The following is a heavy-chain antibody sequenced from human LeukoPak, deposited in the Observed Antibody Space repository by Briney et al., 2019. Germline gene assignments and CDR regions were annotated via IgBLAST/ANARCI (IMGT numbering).Heavy chain of an antibody. CDR1: GGTFSSYA. J-gene: IGHJ4*02. CDR3: ARASGGSGYYVFHGYDLDY. Sequence: SVKVSCKASGGTFSSYAISWVRQAPGQGLEWMGGIIPIFGTANYAQKFQGRVTMTTDTSTSTAYMELRSLRSDDTAVYYCARASGGSGYYVFHGYDLDYWGQGTLVTVSS. CDR2: IIPIFGTA. V-gene: IGHV1-69*05. D-gene: IGHD3-3*01.